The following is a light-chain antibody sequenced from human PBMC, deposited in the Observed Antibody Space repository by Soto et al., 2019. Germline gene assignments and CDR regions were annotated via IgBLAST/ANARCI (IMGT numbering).Light chain of an antibody. Sequence: QSVLTQPPSASGTPEQRVTISCSGGSSNIGSNTVSWYQQLPGTAPKLVMYVNNQRSSGVPDRFSGSKSGTSASLAISGLHSEDEADYYCATWDDSLNGPVFGGGTKLTVL. CDR2: VNN. J-gene: IGLJ2*01. CDR1: SSNIGSNT. V-gene: IGLV1-44*01. CDR3: ATWDDSLNGPV.